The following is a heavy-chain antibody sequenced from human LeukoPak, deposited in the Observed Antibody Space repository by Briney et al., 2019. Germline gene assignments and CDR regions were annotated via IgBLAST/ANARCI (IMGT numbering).Heavy chain of an antibody. CDR2: IYYSGIT. CDR3: AKRGSNTWSDFDY. J-gene: IGHJ4*02. Sequence: PSETLSLTCTVSGGSISTYYWSWIRQPPGKGLEWIGYIYYSGITNYNPSLKSRATISVDTSKNQFSLKLNTVTAADTAVYYCAKRGSNTWSDFDYWGQGTLVTVSS. V-gene: IGHV4-59*08. CDR1: GGSISTYY. D-gene: IGHD6-13*01.